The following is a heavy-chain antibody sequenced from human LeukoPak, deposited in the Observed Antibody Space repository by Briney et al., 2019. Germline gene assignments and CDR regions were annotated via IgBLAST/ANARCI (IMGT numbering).Heavy chain of an antibody. Sequence: SETLSLTCTVSGGSISSYYWSWIRQPPGKGLEWIGYIYCSGSTNYNPSLKSRVTISVDTSKNQFFLKLSSVTAADTAVYYCARGVAAAGIDYWGQGTLVTVSS. CDR2: IYCSGST. V-gene: IGHV4-59*01. J-gene: IGHJ4*02. D-gene: IGHD6-13*01. CDR1: GGSISSYY. CDR3: ARGVAAAGIDY.